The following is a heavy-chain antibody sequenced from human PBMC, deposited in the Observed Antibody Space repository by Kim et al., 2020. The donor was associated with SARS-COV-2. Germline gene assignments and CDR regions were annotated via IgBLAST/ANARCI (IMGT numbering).Heavy chain of an antibody. CDR3: AKHFGSSGSEFQH. Sequence: GGSLRLSCAASEFTFSAYAMSWVRQAPGKGLEWVSGISGSDGSTYYANSVKGRFIISRDNSKNTLHLQMNSLRAEDTAVYYCAKHFGSSGSEFQHWGQGTLVTVSS. D-gene: IGHD3-22*01. J-gene: IGHJ1*01. V-gene: IGHV3-23*01. CDR1: EFTFSAYA. CDR2: ISGSDGST.